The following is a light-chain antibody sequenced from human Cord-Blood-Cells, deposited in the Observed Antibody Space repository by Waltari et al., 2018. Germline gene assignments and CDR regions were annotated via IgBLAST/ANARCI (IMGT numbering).Light chain of an antibody. Sequence: QSALTQPASVPGSPGQSITIPCTGTSSDVGRYNLVPWYQQHPGKAPKLMIYEGSKRPSGVSNRFSGSKSGNTASLTISGLQAEDEADYYCCSYAGSSTWVFGGGTKLTVL. J-gene: IGLJ3*02. V-gene: IGLV2-23*01. CDR1: SSDVGRYNL. CDR2: EGS. CDR3: CSYAGSSTWV.